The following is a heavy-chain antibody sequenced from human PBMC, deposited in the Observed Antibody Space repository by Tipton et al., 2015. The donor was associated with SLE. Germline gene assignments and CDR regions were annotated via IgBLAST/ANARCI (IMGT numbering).Heavy chain of an antibody. CDR2: ISYSGST. V-gene: IGHV4-59*11. CDR1: GDTISDHY. J-gene: IGHJ4*02. Sequence: TLSLTCTVSGDTISDHYWSWIRQPPGKGLEWIGYISYSGSTNYSPSLKSRVTISLDTSKTQFSLNLRSVTAADTAVYYCARGPIAVAANFDYWGQGTLVTVSS. D-gene: IGHD6-19*01. CDR3: ARGPIAVAANFDY.